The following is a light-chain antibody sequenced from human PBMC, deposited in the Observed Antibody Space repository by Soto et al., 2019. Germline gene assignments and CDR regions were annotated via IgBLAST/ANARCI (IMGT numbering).Light chain of an antibody. V-gene: IGKV1-8*01. CDR3: QQYYSYPYT. CDR1: QGLSSY. J-gene: IGKJ2*01. CDR2: AAS. Sequence: AIRMTQSPSSLSASTGDRVTITCRASQGLSSYLAWYQQKPGKAPKLLIYAASTLQSGVPSRFSGSGSGTDFTLTISCLQSEDFATYYCQQYYSYPYTFGQGTKLEIK.